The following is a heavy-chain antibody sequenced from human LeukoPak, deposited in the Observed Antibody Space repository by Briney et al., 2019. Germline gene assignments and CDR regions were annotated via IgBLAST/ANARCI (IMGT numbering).Heavy chain of an antibody. CDR1: GYTFTGYY. Sequence: ASVKVSCKASGYTFTGYYMHWVRQAPGQGLEWMGWINPNSGGTNYAQKFQGRVTMTRDTSISTAYMELRSLRSDDTAVYYCAREKIGCYDSRESDPGGQGTLVTVSS. J-gene: IGHJ5*02. CDR2: INPNSGGT. D-gene: IGHD3-22*01. CDR3: AREKIGCYDSRESDP. V-gene: IGHV1-2*02.